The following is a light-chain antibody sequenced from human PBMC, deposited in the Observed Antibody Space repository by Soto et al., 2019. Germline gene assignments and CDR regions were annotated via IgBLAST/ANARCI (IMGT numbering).Light chain of an antibody. CDR1: SSDVGAYKY. Sequence: QSVLTQPASVSGSPGQSITISCTGTSSDVGAYKYVSWYQQHPGKAPKLMIYDVSDRPSGLSNRFSGSKSGNTASLTISGLQAEDEADYYWSSFTSSNTLVFGTGTKLTVL. CDR3: SSFTSSNTLV. CDR2: DVS. J-gene: IGLJ1*01. V-gene: IGLV2-14*01.